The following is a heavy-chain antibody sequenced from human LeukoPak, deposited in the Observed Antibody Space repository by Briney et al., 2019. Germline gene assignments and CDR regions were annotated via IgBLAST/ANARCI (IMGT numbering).Heavy chain of an antibody. CDR3: AKDGPSSGWSRGDFDY. CDR2: ISGSGSTT. J-gene: IGHJ4*02. D-gene: IGHD6-19*01. Sequence: GGSLRLSCVASGFTFSSYAMTWVRQAPGKGLEWVSSISGSGSTTYYPDSVKGRFTISRDNSKDTLYLQMNSLRAEDTAVHYCAKDGPSSGWSRGDFDYWGQGTLVTVSS. CDR1: GFTFSSYA. V-gene: IGHV3-23*01.